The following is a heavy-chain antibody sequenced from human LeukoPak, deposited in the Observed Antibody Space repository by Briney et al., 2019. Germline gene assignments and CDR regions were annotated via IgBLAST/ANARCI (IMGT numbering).Heavy chain of an antibody. CDR2: INPNSGGT. V-gene: IGHV1-2*02. Sequence: ASVKVSCKASGYTFTGYYMHWVRQAPGQGLEWMGWINPNSGGTNYAQKFQGRVTMTRDTSISTAYMELSRLRSDDTAVYYCARARGFAARPPDYWGQGTLVTVSS. J-gene: IGHJ4*02. CDR1: GYTFTGYY. CDR3: ARARGFAARPPDY. D-gene: IGHD6-6*01.